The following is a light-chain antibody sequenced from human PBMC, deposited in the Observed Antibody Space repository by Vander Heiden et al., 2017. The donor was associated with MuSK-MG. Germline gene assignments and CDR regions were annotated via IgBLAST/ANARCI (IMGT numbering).Light chain of an antibody. J-gene: IGLJ1*01. CDR3: CSYAGSSTRV. CDR2: DVN. CDR1: IRNVGDYTY. Sequence: HSSPTTPRSVSASPGQSVTISCSGTIRNVGDYTYISWYQQHPGKAPKLIIYDVNKRPSGVADRCSGSKSGNTACLTISGLQAEDEADYYCCSYAGSSTRVFGTGTKVTVL. V-gene: IGLV2-11*01.